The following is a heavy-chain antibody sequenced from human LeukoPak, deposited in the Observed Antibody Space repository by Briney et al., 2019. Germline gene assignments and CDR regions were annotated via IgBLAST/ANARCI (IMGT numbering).Heavy chain of an antibody. V-gene: IGHV3-48*01. D-gene: IGHD5-24*01. CDR1: GFTFSSYS. J-gene: IGHJ4*02. CDR2: ISSGGSTK. Sequence: GGSLRLSCAASGFTFSSYSMNWVRQAPGKGLEWVSYISSGGSTKNYADSVKDRFTISRDNANNSLFLEMNSLRAEDTAVYYCATRDGYLKDLEYWGQGILVTVS. CDR3: ATRDGYLKDLEY.